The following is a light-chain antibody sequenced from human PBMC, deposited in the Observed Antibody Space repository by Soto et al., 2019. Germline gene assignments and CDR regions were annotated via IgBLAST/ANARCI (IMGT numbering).Light chain of an antibody. CDR3: QQYGSSPMYS. J-gene: IGKJ2*03. V-gene: IGKV3-20*01. CDR1: QSVSGNH. CDR2: GVS. Sequence: EIVLTQSPGTLSSSPGEWASLSCRASQSVSGNHLAWYQQKPGQAPRLLIYGVSTRAYGIPDRFSGSGSGTDFILTIGRLEPEDFAVYYCQQYGSSPMYSFGQGTKVEI.